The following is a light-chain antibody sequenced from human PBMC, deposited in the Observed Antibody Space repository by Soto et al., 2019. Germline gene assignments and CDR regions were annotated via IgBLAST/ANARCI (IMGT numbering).Light chain of an antibody. Sequence: EIVMTQSPATLSVSPGERATLSCRASQCVSSNLAWYQQKPGQPPRLLIYAASTRATGIPARFSGSGSGTEFTLTISSLQSEDFAVYYCQLYNNWPWTFGQGTKVEIK. CDR1: QCVSSN. CDR3: QLYNNWPWT. CDR2: AAS. J-gene: IGKJ1*01. V-gene: IGKV3-15*01.